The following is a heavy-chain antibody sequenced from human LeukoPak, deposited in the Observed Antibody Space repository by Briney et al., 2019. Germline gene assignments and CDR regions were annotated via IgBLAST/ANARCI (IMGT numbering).Heavy chain of an antibody. CDR3: ARRAAGTGGVRYFDY. J-gene: IGHJ4*02. V-gene: IGHV4-39*01. CDR2: FYYCGST. D-gene: IGHD6-13*01. Sequence: SETLSLTCTVSGGSISSSSYYWGWIRQPPGKGLEWIGSFYYCGSTYYNPSLKSRVTISVDTSKNQFSLKLSSVTAADTAVYYCARRAAGTGGVRYFDYWGQGTLVTVSS. CDR1: GGSISSSSYY.